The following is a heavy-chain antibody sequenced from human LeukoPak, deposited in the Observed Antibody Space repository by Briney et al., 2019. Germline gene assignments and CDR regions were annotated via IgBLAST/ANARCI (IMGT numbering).Heavy chain of an antibody. J-gene: IGHJ5*02. D-gene: IGHD4-23*01. CDR2: IGGGDT. Sequence: GGSLRLSCAGSGFTFSIHAMSWVRQAPGKGLEWVSTIGGGDTYYADSVKGRFTISRDNSKNTLYLQMNSLRAEDTAVYYCAKEGKINWFDPWGQGTLVTVSS. V-gene: IGHV3-23*01. CDR1: GFTFSIHA. CDR3: AKEGKINWFDP.